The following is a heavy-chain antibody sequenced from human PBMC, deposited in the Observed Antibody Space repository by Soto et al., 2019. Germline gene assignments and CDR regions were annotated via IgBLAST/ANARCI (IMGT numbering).Heavy chain of an antibody. CDR1: GGSISGYY. D-gene: IGHD3-22*01. Sequence: SETLSLTCTVSGGSISGYYWSWIRQPPGKGLEWIGEINHSGSTNYNPSLKSRVTISVDTSKNQFSLKLSSVTAADTAVYYCARDEVDYDSSGYYPSGYWGQGTLVTVSS. J-gene: IGHJ4*02. V-gene: IGHV4-34*01. CDR2: INHSGST. CDR3: ARDEVDYDSSGYYPSGY.